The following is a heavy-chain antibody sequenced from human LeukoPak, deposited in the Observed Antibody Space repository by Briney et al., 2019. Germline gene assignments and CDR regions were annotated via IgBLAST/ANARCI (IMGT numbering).Heavy chain of an antibody. Sequence: PSETLSLTCTVSGGSISSGDYYWSWIRQPPGKGLEWIGYIYYSGSTYYNPSLKSRVTISVDTSKNQFSLKLSSVTAADTAVYYCAREPSSGNSLPWGQGTLVTVSS. V-gene: IGHV4-30-4*08. D-gene: IGHD3-10*01. CDR3: AREPSSGNSLP. J-gene: IGHJ5*02. CDR2: IYYSGST. CDR1: GGSISSGDYY.